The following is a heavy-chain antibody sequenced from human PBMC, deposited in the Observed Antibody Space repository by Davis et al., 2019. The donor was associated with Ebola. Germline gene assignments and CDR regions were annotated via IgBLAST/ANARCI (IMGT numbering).Heavy chain of an antibody. D-gene: IGHD2/OR15-2a*01. Sequence: GESLKISCAASGFTFSSYSMNWVRQAPGKGLEWVSSISSSSSYIYYADSVKGRFTISRDNAKNSLYLQMNSLRAEDTAVYYCAKGGRYYSYVYWGQGTLVTVSS. J-gene: IGHJ4*02. CDR1: GFTFSSYS. CDR3: AKGGRYYSYVY. V-gene: IGHV3-21*04. CDR2: ISSSSSYI.